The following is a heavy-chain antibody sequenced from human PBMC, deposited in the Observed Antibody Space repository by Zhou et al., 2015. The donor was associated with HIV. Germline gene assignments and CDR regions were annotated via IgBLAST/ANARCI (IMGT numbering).Heavy chain of an antibody. J-gene: IGHJ4*02. CDR2: MNPNSGNT. V-gene: IGHV1-8*01. CDR3: ATVLKNFYESSGYMPI. D-gene: IGHD3-22*01. CDR1: GYTFTSYD. Sequence: QVQLVQSGAEVKKPGASVKVSCKASGYTFTSYDINWVRQATGQGLEWMGWMNPNSGNTGYAQKFQGRVTMTRNTSISTAYMELSSLRSDDTAILFCATVLKNFYESSGYMPIWGQGTLLTVSS.